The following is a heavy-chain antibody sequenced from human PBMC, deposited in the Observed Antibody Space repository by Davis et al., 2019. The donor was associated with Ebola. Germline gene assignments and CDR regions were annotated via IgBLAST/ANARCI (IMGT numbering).Heavy chain of an antibody. V-gene: IGHV1-46*01. CDR2: INPSGGST. Sequence: SVNVSCKASGYTFTGYYLHWVRQAPGQGLEWMGIINPSGGSTSYAQKFQGRVTMTRDTSTSTVYMELSSLRSEDTAVYYCARDSSSQHYYYYGMDVWGQGTTVTVSS. CDR3: ARDSSSQHYYYYGMDV. J-gene: IGHJ6*02. CDR1: GYTFTGYY. D-gene: IGHD6-6*01.